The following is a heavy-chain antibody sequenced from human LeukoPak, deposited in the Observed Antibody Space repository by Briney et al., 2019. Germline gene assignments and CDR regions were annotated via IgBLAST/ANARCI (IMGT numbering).Heavy chain of an antibody. CDR1: GFTVSSNY. D-gene: IGHD5-18*01. V-gene: IGHV3-21*01. CDR3: ARDFLKVDTAMVFDY. J-gene: IGHJ4*02. CDR2: ISSSSSYI. Sequence: GGSLRLSCAASGFTVSSNYMNWVRQAPGKGLEWVSSISSSSSYIYYADSVKGRFTISRDNAKNSLYLQMNSLRAEDTAVYYCARDFLKVDTAMVFDYWGQGTLVTVSS.